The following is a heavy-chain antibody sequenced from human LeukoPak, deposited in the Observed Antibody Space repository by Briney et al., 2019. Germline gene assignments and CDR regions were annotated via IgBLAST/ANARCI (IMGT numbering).Heavy chain of an antibody. V-gene: IGHV4-39*01. CDR1: GGSISSRSYY. CDR3: ARREDIVIVPAHAFDI. CDR2: IYYSGST. J-gene: IGHJ3*02. D-gene: IGHD2-2*01. Sequence: PSETLSLTCTVSGGSISSRSYYWGWIRQPPGKGLEWIGSIYYSGSTYYNPSLKSRVTISVDTSKNLFSLKLSSVTAADTAVYYCARREDIVIVPAHAFDIWGQGTMVTVSS.